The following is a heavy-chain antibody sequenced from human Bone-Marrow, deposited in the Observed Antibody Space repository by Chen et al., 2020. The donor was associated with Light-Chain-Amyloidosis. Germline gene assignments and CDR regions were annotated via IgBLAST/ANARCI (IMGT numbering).Heavy chain of an antibody. CDR1: VGSFSGYY. CDR2: INHSVST. V-gene: IGHV4-34*01. D-gene: IGHD3-10*01. J-gene: IGHJ5*02. Sequence: QVQLQQWSAGLMKPSETLSLTCAVYVGSFSGYYWSWIRQPPGKGLEWIGEINHSVSTNYNPSLKSLVTLSVDTSNHQFSLNLSSVTAADTAVYYCARSRPFYGSGSYYTLWWFDPWGQGTLVTVSS. CDR3: ARSRPFYGSGSYYTLWWFDP.